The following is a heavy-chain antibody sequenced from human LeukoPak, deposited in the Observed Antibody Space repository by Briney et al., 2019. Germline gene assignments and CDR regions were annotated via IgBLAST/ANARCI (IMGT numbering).Heavy chain of an antibody. J-gene: IGHJ4*02. V-gene: IGHV3-74*01. CDR1: GSTFSTYW. Sequence: GGSLRLSCAASGSTFSTYWMHWVRQVPGKGLVWVSRISSDGANANYADSVKGRFTISRDNAKNTLYLQMNSLRAEDTAVYYCVLLSLTPGWGQGTLVTVSS. CDR3: VLLSLTPG. D-gene: IGHD2-8*01. CDR2: ISSDGANA.